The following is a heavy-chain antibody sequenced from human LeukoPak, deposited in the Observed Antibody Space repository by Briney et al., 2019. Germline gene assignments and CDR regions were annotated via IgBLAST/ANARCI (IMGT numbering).Heavy chain of an antibody. CDR2: ISGSGGNT. J-gene: IGHJ6*04. Sequence: PGGTLRLSCAASGFTFSNYGMSWVRQAPGRGLEWVSAISGSGGNTYYADSVKGRFTISRDNAKNSLYLQMNSLRAEDTAVYYCAELGITMIGGVWGKGTTVTISS. CDR1: GFTFSNYG. D-gene: IGHD3-10*02. CDR3: AELGITMIGGV. V-gene: IGHV3-23*01.